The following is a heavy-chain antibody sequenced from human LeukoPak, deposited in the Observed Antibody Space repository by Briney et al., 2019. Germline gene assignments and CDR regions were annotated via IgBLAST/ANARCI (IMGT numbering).Heavy chain of an antibody. CDR3: SRQGVRGTYYYAMDV. V-gene: IGHV4-39*01. D-gene: IGHD3-10*01. CDR2: IYYSGTT. J-gene: IGHJ6*02. Sequence: PSETLSLTCTVSGCSISSTAYYWGWIRQPPGRGLEWIATIYYSGTTYYNPSLESRVTLSVDTSKNQFSLKLSSVTAADTSVYYCSRQGVRGTYYYAMDVWGQGTTVTVSS. CDR1: GCSISSTAYY.